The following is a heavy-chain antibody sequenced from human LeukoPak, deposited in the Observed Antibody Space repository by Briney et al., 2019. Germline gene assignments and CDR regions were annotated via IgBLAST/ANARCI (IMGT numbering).Heavy chain of an antibody. CDR1: GFTFSSYA. CDR3: ARERVTGTSYYFYYGMDV. CDR2: IWHDGSNK. V-gene: IGHV3-33*01. D-gene: IGHD6-19*01. J-gene: IGHJ6*02. Sequence: GGSLRLSCAASGFTFSSYAMHWVRQASGKGLEWVAVIWHDGSNKYYAAPVKGRFTVPRDNSKNTLYLQINSLRAEDTAVYYCARERVTGTSYYFYYGMDVWGQGTTVTVSS.